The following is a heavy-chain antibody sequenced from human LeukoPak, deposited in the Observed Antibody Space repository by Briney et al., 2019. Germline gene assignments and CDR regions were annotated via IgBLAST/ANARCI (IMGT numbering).Heavy chain of an antibody. CDR1: GFTFSSYG. V-gene: IGHV3-21*01. D-gene: IGHD6-13*01. CDR2: ISSSSSYI. Sequence: GGSLRLSCAASGFTFSSYGMHWVRQAPGKGLEWVSSISSSSSYIYYADSVKGRFTISRDNAKNSLYLQMNSLRAEDTAVYYCARGRYSSHYFDHWGQGTLVTVSS. J-gene: IGHJ4*02. CDR3: ARGRYSSHYFDH.